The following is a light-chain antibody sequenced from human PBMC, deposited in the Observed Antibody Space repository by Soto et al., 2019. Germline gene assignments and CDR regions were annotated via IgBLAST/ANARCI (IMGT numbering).Light chain of an antibody. CDR3: VSFAGGTYV. V-gene: IGLV2-8*01. CDR1: SSDVGAYIF. CDR2: DVN. Sequence: QSALAQPPSASGSPGQSVTISCTGTSSDVGAYIFVSWYQQHPGKAPKLMVYDVNRRPPGVPDRFFGSKSGNTASLTVSGLQAEDEVDYYCVSFAGGTYVFGTRTKVTVL. J-gene: IGLJ1*01.